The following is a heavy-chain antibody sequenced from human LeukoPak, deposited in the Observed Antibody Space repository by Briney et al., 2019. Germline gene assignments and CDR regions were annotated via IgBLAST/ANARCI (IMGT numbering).Heavy chain of an antibody. CDR2: ISSTSTYI. D-gene: IGHD1-14*01. CDR1: GFTFSSYT. Sequence: GGSLRLSCAASGFTFSSYTIQWVRQAPGKGLEWVSSISSTSTYIYYADSVKGRFTISRDNAKNSLYLQMNYLRPEDTAVYYCARQDHGPDYWGQGTLVTVSS. V-gene: IGHV3-21*06. J-gene: IGHJ4*02. CDR3: ARQDHGPDY.